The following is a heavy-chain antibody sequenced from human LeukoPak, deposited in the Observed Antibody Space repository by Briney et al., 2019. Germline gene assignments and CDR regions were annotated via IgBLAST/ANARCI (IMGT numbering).Heavy chain of an antibody. D-gene: IGHD3-9*01. J-gene: IGHJ4*02. CDR1: GFSFSNYA. V-gene: IGHV3-30-3*01. Sequence: GGSLRLSCAASGFSFSNYAMHWVRQAPGKGLEWVAVIAYDGSNKNYADSVKGRFTISRDNSKNTLYLQMNSLRTEDTAVYYCAKAEGYDILTGLDYWGQGTLVTVSS. CDR2: IAYDGSNK. CDR3: AKAEGYDILTGLDY.